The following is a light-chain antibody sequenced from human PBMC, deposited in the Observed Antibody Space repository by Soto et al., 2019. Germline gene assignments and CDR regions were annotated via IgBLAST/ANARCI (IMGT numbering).Light chain of an antibody. CDR3: CSYAGSSHNV. V-gene: IGLV2-23*01. CDR1: SSDVGSYNL. CDR2: EGS. Sequence: QSVLTQPASVSGSPGQSITISCTGTSSDVGSYNLVSWYQQHPDKAPKLMIYEGSKRPSGVSDRFSGSKSGNTASLTISGLQAEDGADYCCCSYAGSSHNVFGTGTKLTVL. J-gene: IGLJ1*01.